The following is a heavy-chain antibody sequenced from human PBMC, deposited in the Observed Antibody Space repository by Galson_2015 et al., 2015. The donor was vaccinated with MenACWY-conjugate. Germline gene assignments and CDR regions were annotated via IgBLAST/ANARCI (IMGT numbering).Heavy chain of an antibody. CDR2: IYYGGST. CDR1: GGSMNTYY. Sequence: ETLSLTCSVSGGSMNTYYWSWIRQPPGKGLEWLGSIYYGGSTNYNPSLKSRLTTSVDTSKNQFSLNLNSVTAADTAVYYCARGYSSSLHYFDYWGQGTLVTVSS. D-gene: IGHD6-13*01. V-gene: IGHV4-59*01. CDR3: ARGYSSSLHYFDY. J-gene: IGHJ4*02.